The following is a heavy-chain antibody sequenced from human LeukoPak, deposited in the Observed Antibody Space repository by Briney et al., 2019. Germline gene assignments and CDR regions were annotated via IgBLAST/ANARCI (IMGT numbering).Heavy chain of an antibody. V-gene: IGHV3-30*02. CDR1: AFTFSNYG. CDR2: IRFDGGNK. J-gene: IGHJ4*02. Sequence: GGSLRLSCASSAFTFSNYGIHWVRQAPGKGLEWLAFIRFDGGNKYYADSVKGRFTISRDNSKNTLYLHMNSLRAEDTAVYYCAQGETSITSPRYFDYWGQGTLVTVSS. CDR3: AQGETSITSPRYFDY.